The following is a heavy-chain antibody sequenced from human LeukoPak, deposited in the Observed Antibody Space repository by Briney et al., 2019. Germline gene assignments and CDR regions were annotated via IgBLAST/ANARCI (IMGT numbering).Heavy chain of an antibody. CDR1: GYTFTSFY. V-gene: IGHV1-46*01. CDR3: ARDDRNDY. CDR2: INPSVGNT. J-gene: IGHJ4*02. Sequence: ASVKVSCKASGYTFTSFYIHWVRQAPGQGLEWMGMINPSVGNTNYAQRFQGRVTITRDTSTRTVYMELSGLRPEDTAFYFCARDDRNDYWGQGTLVTVSS.